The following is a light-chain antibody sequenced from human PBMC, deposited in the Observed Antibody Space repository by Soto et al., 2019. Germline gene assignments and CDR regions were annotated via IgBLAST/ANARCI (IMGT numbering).Light chain of an antibody. J-gene: IGKJ3*01. Sequence: DIQMTQSPSSLSASVGDRVTITCRASQTINNFLNWYQQKPRKAPRLLIYAASSLQSGVPSRFTGRGSGTDITLTITGLQREDFALYYCQQSYDTVTVGPGTKVEIE. CDR2: AAS. V-gene: IGKV1-39*01. CDR3: QQSYDTVT. CDR1: QTINNF.